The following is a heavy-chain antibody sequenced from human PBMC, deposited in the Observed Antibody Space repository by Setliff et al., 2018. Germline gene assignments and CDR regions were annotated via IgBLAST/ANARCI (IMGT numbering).Heavy chain of an antibody. CDR2: INHSGST. CDR1: GGSFSGYY. D-gene: IGHD5-12*01. J-gene: IGHJ4*02. Sequence: SETLSLTCAVYGGSFSGYYRSWIRQPPGKGLEWIGEINHSGSTNYNPSLKSRVTISVDTSKNQFSLKLSSVTAADTAVYYCARGPTYSDYEGYFDYWGQGTLVTVSS. V-gene: IGHV4-34*01. CDR3: ARGPTYSDYEGYFDY.